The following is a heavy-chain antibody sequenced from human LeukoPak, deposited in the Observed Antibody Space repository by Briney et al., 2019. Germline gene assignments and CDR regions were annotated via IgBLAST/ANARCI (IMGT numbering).Heavy chain of an antibody. CDR2: IKQDGSEK. V-gene: IGHV3-7*01. CDR1: GFTFSSYW. CDR3: AAGAEPDAFDI. D-gene: IGHD7-27*01. J-gene: IGHJ3*02. Sequence: PGGSLRLSCAASGFTFSSYWMSWVRQAPGKGLEWVANIKQDGSEKYYVDSVKGRFTISRDNAKNSLYLQMNSLRAEDTAVYYCAAGAEPDAFDIWGQGTMVTVSS.